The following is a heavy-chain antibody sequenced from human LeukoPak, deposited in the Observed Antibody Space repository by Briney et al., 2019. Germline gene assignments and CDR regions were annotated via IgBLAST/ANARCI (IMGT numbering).Heavy chain of an antibody. D-gene: IGHD2-2*01. CDR2: IYYSGST. Sequence: SETLSLTCTVSGGSISSYYWSWTRQPPGKGLEWLGYIYYSGSTNYNPSLKSRVTISVDTSKNQFSLKLSSVTAADTAVYYCARGSSTSCPVDYWGQGTLVTVSS. CDR1: GGSISSYY. CDR3: ARGSSTSCPVDY. J-gene: IGHJ4*02. V-gene: IGHV4-59*01.